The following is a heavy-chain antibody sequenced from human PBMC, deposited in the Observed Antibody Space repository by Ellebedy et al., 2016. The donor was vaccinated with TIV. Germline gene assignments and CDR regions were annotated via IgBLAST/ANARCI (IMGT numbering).Heavy chain of an antibody. V-gene: IGHV5-51*01. Sequence: GESLKISCEASGYTFTSHWIGWVRQMPGKGLEWMGMIYPRNIDTRYTPSFQDQVTISIDKSITTAYLQWDSLKASDTAMYYCARLGLDSMWETFHQPVDSWGQGTPVSVSS. CDR2: IYPRNIDT. J-gene: IGHJ5*01. CDR3: ARLGLDSMWETFHQPVDS. CDR1: GYTFTSHW. D-gene: IGHD1-26*01.